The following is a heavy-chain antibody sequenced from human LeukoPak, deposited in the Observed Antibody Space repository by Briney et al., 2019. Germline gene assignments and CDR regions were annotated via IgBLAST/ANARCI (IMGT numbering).Heavy chain of an antibody. CDR1: GFTFSSYG. J-gene: IGHJ4*02. CDR3: ARDSAFGFPVDY. CDR2: IRYDGSNK. V-gene: IGHV3-30*02. D-gene: IGHD3-3*01. Sequence: PGGSLRLSCAASGFTFSSYGVHWVRQAPGKGLEWVAFIRYDGSNKYYADSVKGRFTISRDNSKNTLYLQMNSLRAEDTAVYYCARDSAFGFPVDYWGQGTLVTVSS.